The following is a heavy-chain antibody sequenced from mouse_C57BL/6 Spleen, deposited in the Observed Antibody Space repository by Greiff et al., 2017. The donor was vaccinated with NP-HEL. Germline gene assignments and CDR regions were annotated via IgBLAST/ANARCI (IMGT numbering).Heavy chain of an antibody. J-gene: IGHJ3*01. V-gene: IGHV3-6*01. CDR3: ARINDGYYGFAY. Sequence: EVQLQQSGPGLVKPSQSLSLTCSVTGYSITSGYYWNWIRQFPGNKLEWMGYISYDGSNNYNPSLKNRISITRDTSKNQLFLKLNSVTTEDTATYYCARINDGYYGFAYWGQGTLVTVSA. CDR1: GYSITSGYY. D-gene: IGHD2-3*01. CDR2: ISYDGSN.